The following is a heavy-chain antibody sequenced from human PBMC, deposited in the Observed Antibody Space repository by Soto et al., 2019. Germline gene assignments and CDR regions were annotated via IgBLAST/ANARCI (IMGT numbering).Heavy chain of an antibody. V-gene: IGHV1-69*06. J-gene: IGHJ4*02. D-gene: IGHD5-12*01. Sequence: GASVKVSCKASGGTFSSYAISWVRRAPGQGLEWMGGIIPIFGTANYAQKFQGRVTITADKSTSTAYMELSSLRSEDTAVYYCARGGIGGYIKRPFDYWGQGTLVTVS. CDR3: ARGGIGGYIKRPFDY. CDR2: IIPIFGTA. CDR1: GGTFSSYA.